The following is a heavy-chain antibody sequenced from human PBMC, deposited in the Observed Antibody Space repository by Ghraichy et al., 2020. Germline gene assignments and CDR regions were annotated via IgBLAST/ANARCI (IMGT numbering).Heavy chain of an antibody. CDR2: ISSSGSTI. Sequence: LSLPCAASGFTFSDYYMSWIRQAPGKGLEWVSYISSSGSTIYYADSVKGRFTISRDNAKNSLYLQMNSLRAEDTAVYYCARDGETVTTGLEFDYWGQGTLVTVSS. CDR1: GFTFSDYY. CDR3: ARDGETVTTGLEFDY. D-gene: IGHD4-17*01. V-gene: IGHV3-11*01. J-gene: IGHJ4*02.